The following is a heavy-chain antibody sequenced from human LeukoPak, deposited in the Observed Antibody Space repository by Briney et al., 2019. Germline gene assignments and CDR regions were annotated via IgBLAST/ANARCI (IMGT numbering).Heavy chain of an antibody. Sequence: GGSLRLSCAASGFTFSSYSMNWVRQAPGKGLEWVSSISSSSSYIYYADSVKGRFTISRDNAKNSLNLQMNSLRAEDTAVYYCARSPQLDIVVVVAAIDYWGQGTLVTVSS. J-gene: IGHJ4*02. D-gene: IGHD2-15*01. CDR3: ARSPQLDIVVVVAAIDY. V-gene: IGHV3-21*01. CDR2: ISSSSSYI. CDR1: GFTFSSYS.